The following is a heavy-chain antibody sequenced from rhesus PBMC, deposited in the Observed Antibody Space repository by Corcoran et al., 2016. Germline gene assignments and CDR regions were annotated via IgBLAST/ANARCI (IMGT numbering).Heavy chain of an antibody. CDR3: AREVNIWTGYYGDFDY. Sequence: QVQLQESGPGLVKPSETLSLTCTVSGGSIRGYYWSWIRQPPGKGLEWIGNIDGNSAGTKNNPAIKSRVTNSKDTSKNQFALKLSSVTAADTAVYYCAREVNIWTGYYGDFDYWGQGVLVTVSS. CDR2: IDGNSAGT. D-gene: IGHD3-3*01. J-gene: IGHJ4*01. V-gene: IGHV4-81*01. CDR1: GGSIRGYY.